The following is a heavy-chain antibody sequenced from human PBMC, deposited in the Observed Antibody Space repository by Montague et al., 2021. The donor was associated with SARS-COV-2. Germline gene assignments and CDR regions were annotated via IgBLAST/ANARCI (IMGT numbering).Heavy chain of an antibody. D-gene: IGHD3-16*01. V-gene: IGHV4-39*01. CDR1: GGSISRSSYY. Sequence: SETLSLTCTVSGGSISRSSYYWGWIRQPPGKGLEWIGSIYYSGSTYYNPSLKSRVTISVDTSKNQFSLQLNSVTAEDTAVYYCARLPLGYGFVYYYFGMDVWGQGTTVTVSS. CDR2: IYYSGST. J-gene: IGHJ6*02. CDR3: ARLPLGYGFVYYYFGMDV.